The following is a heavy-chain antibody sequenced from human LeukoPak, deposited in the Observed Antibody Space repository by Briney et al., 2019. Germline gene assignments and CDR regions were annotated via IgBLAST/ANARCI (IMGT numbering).Heavy chain of an antibody. V-gene: IGHV3-21*01. Sequence: GGSLRLSCAASGFTFSSYSMNWVRQAPGKGLEWVSSISSSSSYIYYADSVKGRFTIPRDNAKNSLYLQMNSLRAEDTAVYYCARLGYCSGGSCATVDYWGQGTLVTVSS. D-gene: IGHD2-15*01. CDR3: ARLGYCSGGSCATVDY. CDR1: GFTFSSYS. J-gene: IGHJ4*02. CDR2: ISSSSSYI.